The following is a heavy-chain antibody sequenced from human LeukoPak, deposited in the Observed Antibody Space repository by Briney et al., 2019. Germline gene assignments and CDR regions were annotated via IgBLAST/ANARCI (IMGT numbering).Heavy chain of an antibody. J-gene: IGHJ4*02. Sequence: WASVKVSCKASGYTFTSYGISWVRQAPGQGLEWMGWISAYNGNTNYAQKLQGRVTMTRNTSISTAYMELRSLKYEDTAVYHCARIIGFGEEWYDYWGQGTLVTVSS. D-gene: IGHD3-10*01. CDR3: ARIIGFGEEWYDY. V-gene: IGHV1-18*01. CDR2: ISAYNGNT. CDR1: GYTFTSYG.